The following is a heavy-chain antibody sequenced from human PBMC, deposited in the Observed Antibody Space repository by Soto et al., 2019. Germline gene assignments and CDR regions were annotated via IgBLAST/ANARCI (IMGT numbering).Heavy chain of an antibody. CDR1: GYTFTGYY. J-gene: IGHJ4*02. CDR2: INPNSGGT. CDR3: ARYDTTEQQTDY. V-gene: IGHV1-2*04. Sequence: GGSVKVSCKASGYTFTGYYMHWVRQAPGQGLEWMGWINPNSGGTNYAQKFQGWVTMTRDTSISTAYMELSRLRSDDTAVYYCARYDTTEQQTDYWGQGTLVTVSS. D-gene: IGHD3-22*01.